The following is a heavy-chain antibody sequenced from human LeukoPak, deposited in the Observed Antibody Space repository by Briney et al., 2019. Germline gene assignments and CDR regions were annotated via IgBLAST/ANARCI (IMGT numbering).Heavy chain of an antibody. J-gene: IGHJ4*02. CDR1: GGSFSGYY. D-gene: IGHD2-8*01. Sequence: SETLSLTCAVYGGSFSGYYWSWIRQPPGKGLEWIGYIYYSGSTNYNPSLKSRVTISVDTSKNQFSLKLSSVTAADTAVYYCARSWAGMYYPFYYFDYWGQGSLVTVSS. CDR3: ARSWAGMYYPFYYFDY. V-gene: IGHV4-59*01. CDR2: IYYSGST.